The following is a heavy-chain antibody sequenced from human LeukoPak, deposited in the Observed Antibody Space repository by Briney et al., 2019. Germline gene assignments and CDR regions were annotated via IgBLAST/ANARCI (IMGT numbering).Heavy chain of an antibody. CDR2: ISTGSNTI. CDR3: ARGRGAGRSAFDI. CDR1: EFTFSTYS. D-gene: IGHD1-14*01. J-gene: IGHJ3*02. V-gene: IGHV3-48*04. Sequence: GGSLRLSCAASEFTFSTYSMNWVRQAPGRGLEWVSYISTGSNTIDYADSVKGRFTISRDDAFNSLFLQMDSLRADDTAVYYCARGRGAGRSAFDIWGQGTLVTVSS.